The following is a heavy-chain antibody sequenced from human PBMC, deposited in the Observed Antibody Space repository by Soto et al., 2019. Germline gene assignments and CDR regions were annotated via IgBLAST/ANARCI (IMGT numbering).Heavy chain of an antibody. J-gene: IGHJ4*02. Sequence: GGSLRLSCAASGFTVSSYLMSWVRQAPGKGLEWVANIKQDGSEKYYVDSVKGRFTISRDNAKNSLYLQMNSLRAEDTAVYYCERDTIFGVVPEYWGQGTLVTVSS. CDR1: GFTVSSYL. D-gene: IGHD3-3*01. V-gene: IGHV3-7*01. CDR2: IKQDGSEK. CDR3: ERDTIFGVVPEY.